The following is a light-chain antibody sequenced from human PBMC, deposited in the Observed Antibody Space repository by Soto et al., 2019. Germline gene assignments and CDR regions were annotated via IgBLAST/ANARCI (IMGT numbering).Light chain of an antibody. J-gene: IGKJ1*01. Sequence: DIVLTQSPGTLSLSPGESATLSCKASESVYINSFAWYQQKPGQPPRLLIYVASTRATGIPDRFSGSGSGTDFVLNINSLQPEDFATYYCLKYNSFWTFGQGTKVEIK. CDR2: VAS. CDR3: LKYNSFWT. CDR1: ESVYINS. V-gene: IGKV3-20*01.